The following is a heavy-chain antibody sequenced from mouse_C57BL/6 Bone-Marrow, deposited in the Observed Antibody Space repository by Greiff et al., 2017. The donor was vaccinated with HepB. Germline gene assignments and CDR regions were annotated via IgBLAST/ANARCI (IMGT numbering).Heavy chain of an antibody. Sequence: QVQLQQSGAELARPGASVKLSCKASGYTFTSYGISWVKQRTGQGLEWIGEIYPRSGNTYYNEKFKGKATLTADKSSSTAYKELRSLTSEDSAVYFCARPFYDYDGFAYWGQGTLVTVSA. D-gene: IGHD2-4*01. J-gene: IGHJ3*01. V-gene: IGHV1-81*01. CDR3: ARPFYDYDGFAY. CDR1: GYTFTSYG. CDR2: IYPRSGNT.